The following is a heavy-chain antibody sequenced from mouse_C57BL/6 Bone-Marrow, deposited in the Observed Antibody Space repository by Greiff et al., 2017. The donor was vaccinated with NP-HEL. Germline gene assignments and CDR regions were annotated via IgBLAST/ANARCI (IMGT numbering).Heavy chain of an antibody. Sequence: EVQLQQSGPELVKPGASVKISCKASGYTFTDYYMNWVKQSHGKSLEWIGDINPNNGGTSYNQKFKGKATLTVDKFSSTAYMELRSLTSEDSAVYYCASYDGYFLHYFDYWGQGTTLTVSS. V-gene: IGHV1-26*01. D-gene: IGHD2-3*01. CDR1: GYTFTDYY. CDR2: INPNNGGT. CDR3: ASYDGYFLHYFDY. J-gene: IGHJ2*01.